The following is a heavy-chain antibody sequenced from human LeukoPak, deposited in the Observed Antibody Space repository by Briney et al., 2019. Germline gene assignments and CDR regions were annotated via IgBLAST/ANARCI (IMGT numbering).Heavy chain of an antibody. Sequence: GGSLRLSCAASGFTFSSYGMHWVRQAPGKGLEWVAFIRYDGSNKYYADSVKGRFTISRDNSKNTLYLQMNSLRAEDTAVYYCAKDTGTAAAAESFDYWGQGTLVTVSS. CDR3: AKDTGTAAAAESFDY. D-gene: IGHD6-13*01. CDR1: GFTFSSYG. J-gene: IGHJ4*02. CDR2: IRYDGSNK. V-gene: IGHV3-30*02.